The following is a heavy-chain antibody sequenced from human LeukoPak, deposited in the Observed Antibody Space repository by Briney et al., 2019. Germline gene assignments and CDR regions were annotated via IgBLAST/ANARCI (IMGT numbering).Heavy chain of an antibody. Sequence: GRSLRLSCAASGFTFSSYGMHWVRQAPGKGLEWVAVIWYDGSNEYYADSVKGRFSISRDNSKNTLYLQMNSLRAEDTAVYYCARGSLWLRARDGMDVWGQGTTVTVSS. V-gene: IGHV3-33*08. J-gene: IGHJ6*02. CDR3: ARGSLWLRARDGMDV. CDR2: IWYDGSNE. CDR1: GFTFSSYG. D-gene: IGHD5-12*01.